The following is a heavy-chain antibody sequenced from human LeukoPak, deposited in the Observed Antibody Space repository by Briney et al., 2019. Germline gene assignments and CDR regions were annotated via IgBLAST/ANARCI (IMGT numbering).Heavy chain of an antibody. CDR2: INSDGSST. D-gene: IGHD6-19*01. CDR3: ARTAQWLGAFDI. J-gene: IGHJ3*02. Sequence: GGSLRLSCAASGFTFSSYWMHWVRQAPGKGLVWVSRINSDGSSTSYADSVKGRFTISRDNAKNSLYLQMNSLRAEDTAVYYCARTAQWLGAFDIWGQGTMVTVSS. V-gene: IGHV3-74*01. CDR1: GFTFSSYW.